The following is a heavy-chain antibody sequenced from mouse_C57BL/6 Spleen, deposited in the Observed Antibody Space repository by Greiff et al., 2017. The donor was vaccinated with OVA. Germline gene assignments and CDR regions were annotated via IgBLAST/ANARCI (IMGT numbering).Heavy chain of an antibody. Sequence: QVQLQQPGPELVKPGASVKLSCKASGYTFTSYWMHWVKQRPGQGLEWIGNINPSNGGTNYNEKFKSKATLTVDKSSSTAYMQLSSLTSEDSAVYYCAKGFIPTVPSWFAYWGQGTLVTVSA. CDR2: INPSNGGT. V-gene: IGHV1-53*01. J-gene: IGHJ3*01. D-gene: IGHD1-2*01. CDR3: AKGFIPTVPSWFAY. CDR1: GYTFTSYW.